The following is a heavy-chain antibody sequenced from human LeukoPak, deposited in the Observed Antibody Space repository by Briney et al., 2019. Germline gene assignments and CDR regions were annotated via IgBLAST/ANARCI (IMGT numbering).Heavy chain of an antibody. CDR2: ISAYNGNT. Sequence: VASVKVSCKASGYTLTSYGISWVRQAPGQGREWMGWISAYNGNTNYAQKLQGRVTMTTDTSTSTAYMELRSLRSDDTAVYYCARDSGSPLDYWGQGTLVTVSS. J-gene: IGHJ4*02. D-gene: IGHD6-13*01. CDR3: ARDSGSPLDY. CDR1: GYTLTSYG. V-gene: IGHV1-18*01.